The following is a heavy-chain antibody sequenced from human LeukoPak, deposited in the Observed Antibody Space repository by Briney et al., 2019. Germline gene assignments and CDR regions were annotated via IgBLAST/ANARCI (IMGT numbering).Heavy chain of an antibody. Sequence: GGSLRLSCAASGFTFSSYGMHWVRQAPGKGLEWVSAISGSGGSTYYADSVKGRFTISRDNSKNTLYLQMNSLRAEDTAVYYCAKVLGYGSGSYLDYWGQGTLVTVSS. CDR2: ISGSGGST. CDR3: AKVLGYGSGSYLDY. V-gene: IGHV3-23*01. J-gene: IGHJ4*02. CDR1: GFTFSSYG. D-gene: IGHD3-10*01.